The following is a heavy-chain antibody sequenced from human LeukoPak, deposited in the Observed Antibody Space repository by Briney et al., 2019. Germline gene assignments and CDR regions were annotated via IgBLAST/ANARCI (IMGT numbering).Heavy chain of an antibody. CDR2: INPNSGGT. J-gene: IGHJ4*02. V-gene: IGHV1-2*02. Sequence: ASVKVSCKASGYTFTDYYMHWARQAPGQGLEWMGWINPNSGGTNYAQKFQGRVTMTRDTSISTAYMELSRLRSDDTAVYYCARIPDIVVVPAAMGGDDYWGQGTLVTVSS. D-gene: IGHD2-2*01. CDR1: GYTFTDYY. CDR3: ARIPDIVVVPAAMGGDDY.